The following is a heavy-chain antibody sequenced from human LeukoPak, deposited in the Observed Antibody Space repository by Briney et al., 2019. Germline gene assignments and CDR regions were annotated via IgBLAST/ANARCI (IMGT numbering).Heavy chain of an antibody. Sequence: GGSLRLSCAASGFTLSSYSMNWVRQAPGKGLEWVSSISSSSSYIYYADSVKGRFTISRDNAKNSLYLQMNSLRAEDTAVYYCARDHLLGYCSSTSCYTEHYGMDIWGQGTTVTVSS. CDR3: ARDHLLGYCSSTSCYTEHYGMDI. V-gene: IGHV3-21*01. CDR1: GFTLSSYS. D-gene: IGHD2-2*02. J-gene: IGHJ6*02. CDR2: ISSSSSYI.